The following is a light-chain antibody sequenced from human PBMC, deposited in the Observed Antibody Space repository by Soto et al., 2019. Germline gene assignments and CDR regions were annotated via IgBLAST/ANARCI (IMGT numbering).Light chain of an antibody. J-gene: IGKJ2*01. CDR1: QSVSSSY. V-gene: IGKV3-20*01. CDR2: GAS. Sequence: EIILTQSPGTLSLSPGERATLSCRASQSVSSSYLAWYQQKPGQAPRLLIYGASNRATGIPDRFSGSGSGTDFTLSISRLEPEDFAVYYCQHYGSSPRWTFGQGTKLEIK. CDR3: QHYGSSPRWT.